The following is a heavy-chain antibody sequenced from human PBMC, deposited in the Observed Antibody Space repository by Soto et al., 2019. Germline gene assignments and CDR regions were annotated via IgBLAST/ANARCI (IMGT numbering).Heavy chain of an antibody. CDR2: IFHDGTA. J-gene: IGHJ4*02. Sequence: SEPLSLTCAVSGVSISSGNWWTWVRQTPQRGLEYIGEIFHDGTANYYPSFERRVAISVDTSKNQFSLKLTSVTAADTAIYFCARLVYDTRLNYMYFDFWGQGALVTVSS. CDR1: GVSISSGNW. CDR3: ARLVYDTRLNYMYFDF. D-gene: IGHD2-8*01. V-gene: IGHV4-4*02.